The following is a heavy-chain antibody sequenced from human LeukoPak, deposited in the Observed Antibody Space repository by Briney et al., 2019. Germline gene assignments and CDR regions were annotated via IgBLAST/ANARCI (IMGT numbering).Heavy chain of an antibody. CDR3: ARVFSSSWFKLYYFDS. V-gene: IGHV1-18*01. Sequence: ASVKVSCKASGYTFTSYGISWVRQAPGQGLEWMGWISAYNGNTNYAQKLQGRVTMTTDTSTSTAYMELRSLRSDDTAVYYCARVFSSSWFKLYYFDSWGQGTLVTVSS. J-gene: IGHJ4*02. CDR2: ISAYNGNT. CDR1: GYTFTSYG. D-gene: IGHD6-13*01.